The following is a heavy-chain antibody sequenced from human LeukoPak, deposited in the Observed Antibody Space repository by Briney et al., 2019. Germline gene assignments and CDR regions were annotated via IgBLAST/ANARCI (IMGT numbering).Heavy chain of an antibody. V-gene: IGHV3-21*01. CDR1: GFTFSSYN. J-gene: IGHJ4*02. D-gene: IGHD2-15*01. CDR3: AKDRGYCSGGSCYRFDY. Sequence: GGSLRLSCAASGFTFSSYNMNWVRQAPGKGLEWVSSISSSGIYIYYADSVKGRFTTSRDNAKNSLFLQMNSLRAEDTAVYYCAKDRGYCSGGSCYRFDYWGQGTLVTVSS. CDR2: ISSSGIYI.